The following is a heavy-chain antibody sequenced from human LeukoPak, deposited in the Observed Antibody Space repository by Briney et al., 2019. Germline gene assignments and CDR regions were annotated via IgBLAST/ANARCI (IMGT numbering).Heavy chain of an antibody. D-gene: IGHD1-26*01. CDR2: IIPIFGTV. V-gene: IGHV1-69*05. Sequence: SVKVSCKASGGTFSSYAISWVRQAPGQGLEWVGGIIPIFGTVNYAQKFQGRVTITTDESTSTAYMELSSLRSEDTAVYYCARDNSGSYSYFQHWGQGTLVTVSS. J-gene: IGHJ1*01. CDR3: ARDNSGSYSYFQH. CDR1: GGTFSSYA.